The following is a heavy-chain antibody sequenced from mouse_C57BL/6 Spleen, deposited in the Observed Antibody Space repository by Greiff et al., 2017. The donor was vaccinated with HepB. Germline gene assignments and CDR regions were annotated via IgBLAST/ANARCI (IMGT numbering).Heavy chain of an antibody. V-gene: IGHV1-54*01. J-gene: IGHJ2*01. Sequence: AQLQQSGAELVRPGTSVKVSCKASGYAFTNYLIEWVKQRPGQGLEWIGVINPGSGGTNYNEKFKGKATLTADKSSSTAYMQLSSLTSEDSAVYFCARSGYYGSSYDYWGQGTTLTVSS. D-gene: IGHD1-1*01. CDR3: ARSGYYGSSYDY. CDR2: INPGSGGT. CDR1: GYAFTNYL.